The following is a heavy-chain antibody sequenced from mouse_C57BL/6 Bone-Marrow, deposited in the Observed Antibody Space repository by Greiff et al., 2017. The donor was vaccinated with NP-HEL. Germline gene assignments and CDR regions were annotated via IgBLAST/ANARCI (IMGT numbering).Heavy chain of an antibody. V-gene: IGHV14-1*01. CDR2: IDPENGDT. Sequence: VQLQQSGAELVRPGASVKLSCTASGFNFKDYYMHWVKQRPEQGLEWIGRIDPENGDTEYAPKFQGKATMTADTSSNTAYLQLSSLTSEDTADYYCTNPPYYYGSTYFDYWGQGTTLTVSS. CDR3: TNPPYYYGSTYFDY. J-gene: IGHJ2*01. D-gene: IGHD1-1*01. CDR1: GFNFKDYY.